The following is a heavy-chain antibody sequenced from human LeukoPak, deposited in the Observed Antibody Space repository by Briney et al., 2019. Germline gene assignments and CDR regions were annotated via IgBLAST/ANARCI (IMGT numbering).Heavy chain of an antibody. V-gene: IGHV4-59*01. Sequence: SETLSLTCTVSGGSISSYYWSWIRQPPGKGLEWIGYIYYSGSTNYNPSLKSRVTISVDTSKNQFSLKLSSVTAADTAVYYCARGHTAMSKGNWFDPWGQGTLVTVSS. CDR2: IYYSGST. D-gene: IGHD5-18*01. CDR3: ARGHTAMSKGNWFDP. J-gene: IGHJ5*02. CDR1: GGSISSYY.